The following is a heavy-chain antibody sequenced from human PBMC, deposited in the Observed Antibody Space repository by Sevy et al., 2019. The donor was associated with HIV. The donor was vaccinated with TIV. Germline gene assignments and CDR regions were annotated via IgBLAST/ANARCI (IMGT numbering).Heavy chain of an antibody. Sequence: SETLSLTCTVSGGSISGNTYYWGWIRQPPGKRLEWIGNVYNGGSTYYNPSLKSRLTLWVDTSRNQFSLKLRSVTAADTAVYYCARLTNSGWYKIDYWGQRTLVTVSS. J-gene: IGHJ4*02. CDR3: ARLTNSGWYKIDY. CDR1: GGSISGNTYY. D-gene: IGHD6-19*01. CDR2: VYNGGST. V-gene: IGHV4-39*01.